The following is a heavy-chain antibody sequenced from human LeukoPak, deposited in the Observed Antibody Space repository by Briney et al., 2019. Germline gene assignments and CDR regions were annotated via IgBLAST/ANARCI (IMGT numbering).Heavy chain of an antibody. D-gene: IGHD2-2*01. CDR1: GYTFTGYY. J-gene: IGHJ6*02. CDR3: ARDYPMGYCSSTSCLPYYYGMDV. CDR2: INPNSGGT. Sequence: ASVKVSCKASGYTFTGYYMHWVRQAPGQGLEWMGWINPNSGGTNYAQKFQGRVTMTRDTSISTAYMELSRLRSDDTAVYYCARDYPMGYCSSTSCLPYYYGMDVWRQGTTVTVSS. V-gene: IGHV1-2*02.